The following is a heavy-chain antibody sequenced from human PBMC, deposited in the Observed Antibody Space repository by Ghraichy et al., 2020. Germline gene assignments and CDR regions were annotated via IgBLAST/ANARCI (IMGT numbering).Heavy chain of an antibody. V-gene: IGHV3-73*01. Sequence: GGSLRLSCAASGLSFSDSGISWIRQASGKGLEWVGHVRNKAKNYATTYGTSVRGRCTISRDDSKSTAYLQLNNLKIEDAAVYYSVGQAVNYMDVWGQGTTVTVSS. CDR2: VRNKAKNYAT. J-gene: IGHJ6*03. D-gene: IGHD2-15*01. CDR3: VGQAVNYMDV. CDR1: GLSFSDSG.